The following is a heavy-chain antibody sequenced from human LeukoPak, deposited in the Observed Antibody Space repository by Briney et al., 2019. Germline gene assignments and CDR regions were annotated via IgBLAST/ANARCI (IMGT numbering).Heavy chain of an antibody. V-gene: IGHV1-69*05. CDR3: ARGYNYYDSSGYYYDEGWFDP. D-gene: IGHD3-22*01. CDR2: IIPIFGTA. Sequence: SVKVSCKASGGTFSSYAISWVRQAPGQGLEWMGGIIPIFGTANYAQKFQGRVTITTDESTSTAYMELSSLRSEDTAVYYCARGYNYYDSSGYYYDEGWFDPWGQGTLVTVSS. CDR1: GGTFSSYA. J-gene: IGHJ5*02.